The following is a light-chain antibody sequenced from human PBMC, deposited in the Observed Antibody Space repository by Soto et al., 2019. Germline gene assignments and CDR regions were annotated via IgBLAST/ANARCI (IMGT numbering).Light chain of an antibody. CDR3: QQYGNSPPT. Sequence: EIVLTQSPGTLSWSPGERATLSCRASQSVSSSYLAWYQQKPGQAPRLLIYGASSRATGIPDRFSGSGSGTDFTLTISRLEPEDFAVYYCQQYGNSPPTFGQGTKVEIK. J-gene: IGKJ1*01. CDR1: QSVSSSY. CDR2: GAS. V-gene: IGKV3-20*01.